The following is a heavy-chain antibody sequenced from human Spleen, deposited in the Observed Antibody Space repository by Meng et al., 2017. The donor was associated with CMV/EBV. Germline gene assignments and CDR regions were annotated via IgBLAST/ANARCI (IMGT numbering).Heavy chain of an antibody. CDR2: ISPGDSQV. CDR3: ARLAGGFDLYYYYGVDV. D-gene: IGHD5-12*01. CDR1: GYSFTNYW. Sequence: KVSCKVSGYSFTNYWLAWVRQMPGKGLEWMGSISPGDSQVRYSQSLQGQVTISADKSITTAYLHWSSLKASDTAMYYCARLAGGFDLYYYYGVDVWGQGTTVTVSS. V-gene: IGHV5-51*01. J-gene: IGHJ6*02.